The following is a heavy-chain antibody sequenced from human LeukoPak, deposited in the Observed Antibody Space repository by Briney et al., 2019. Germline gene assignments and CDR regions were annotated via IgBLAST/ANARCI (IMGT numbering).Heavy chain of an antibody. Sequence: ASVKLSCKASGYTCNDYHMHWVRQAPGPGLELMGCINPNSGGTHYAQKFRGRVTMTRETSISTDYMELNRLRSDDSAVYYCARAPPLLWFGKSDYWGQGTLVTVSS. D-gene: IGHD3-10*01. CDR1: GYTCNDYH. J-gene: IGHJ4*02. V-gene: IGHV1-2*02. CDR3: ARAPPLLWFGKSDY. CDR2: INPNSGGT.